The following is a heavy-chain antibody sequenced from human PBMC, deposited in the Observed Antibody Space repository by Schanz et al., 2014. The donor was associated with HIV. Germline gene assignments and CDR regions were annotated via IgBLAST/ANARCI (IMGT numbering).Heavy chain of an antibody. CDR2: ISGGST. CDR1: GFTFSNYA. V-gene: IGHV3-23*04. Sequence: EEHLVESGGGLARPGGSLRLPCLASGFTFSNYAMTWVRQAPGKGLEWVSAISGGSTYYADSVKGRFTISRDNSRDTLYLQMDSLRGDDTAIYYCAKDVLSDDASGDDLIMEAWGQGTTVMVSS. D-gene: IGHD2-21*02. J-gene: IGHJ6*02. CDR3: AKDVLSDDASGDDLIMEA.